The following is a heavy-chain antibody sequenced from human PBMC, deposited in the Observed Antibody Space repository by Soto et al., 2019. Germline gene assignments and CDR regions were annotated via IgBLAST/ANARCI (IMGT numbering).Heavy chain of an antibody. CDR3: ARVQYYYGSGSYYKVKKVLNWFDP. CDR1: GGSISSSSYY. Sequence: SETLSLTCTVSGGSISSSSYYWGWIRQPPGKGLEWIGSIYYSGSTYYNPSLKSRVTISVDTSKNQFSLKLSSVTAADTAVYYCARVQYYYGSGSYYKVKKVLNWFDPWGQGTLVTVSS. J-gene: IGHJ5*02. V-gene: IGHV4-39*01. D-gene: IGHD3-10*01. CDR2: IYYSGST.